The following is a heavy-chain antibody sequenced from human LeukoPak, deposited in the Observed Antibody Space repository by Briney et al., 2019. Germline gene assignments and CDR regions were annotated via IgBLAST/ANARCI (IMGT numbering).Heavy chain of an antibody. D-gene: IGHD3-22*01. CDR3: ATVHSSGYCFDY. J-gene: IGHJ4*02. V-gene: IGHV1-24*01. CDR1: GYTLTELS. CDR2: FDPEDGET. Sequence: ASVKVSFKVSGYTLTELSVHWVRQAPGKGLEWMGGFDPEDGETIYAQKFQGRVTMTEDTSTDTAYMELSSLRSEDTAVYYCATVHSSGYCFDYWGQGTLVTVSS.